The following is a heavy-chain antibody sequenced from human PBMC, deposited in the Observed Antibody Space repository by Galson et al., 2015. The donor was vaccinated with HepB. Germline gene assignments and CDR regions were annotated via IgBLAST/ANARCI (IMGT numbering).Heavy chain of an antibody. CDR3: ARTPYYGSGSHSNAWFDP. Sequence: SVKVSCKASGYMFNTYAMNWVRQAPGQGLEWMGWINTNTGNPTYAQGFTGRFVFSLDTSVTTAYLQISSLKAEDTAVYYCARTPYYGSGSHSNAWFDPWGQGTLVTVSS. CDR1: GYMFNTYA. D-gene: IGHD3-10*01. CDR2: INTNTGNP. V-gene: IGHV7-4-1*02. J-gene: IGHJ5*02.